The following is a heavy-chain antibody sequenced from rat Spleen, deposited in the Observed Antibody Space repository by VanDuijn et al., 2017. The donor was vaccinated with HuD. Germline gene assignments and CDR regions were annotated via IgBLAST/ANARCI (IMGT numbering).Heavy chain of an antibody. J-gene: IGHJ2*01. CDR2: INWSGTTI. CDR1: GFTFDDYG. CDR3: TRGTIPAIPFDY. V-gene: IGHV5-36*01. Sequence: EVQLVESDGGLVQPGRSQKLSCAASGFTFDDYGMAWVRRAPKSGLEWVANINWSGTTISYPDSVKGRFTISRDNAKNALYLQMNNLRSEDTAIYYCTRGTIPAIPFDYWGQGVTVTVSS. D-gene: IGHD1-2*01.